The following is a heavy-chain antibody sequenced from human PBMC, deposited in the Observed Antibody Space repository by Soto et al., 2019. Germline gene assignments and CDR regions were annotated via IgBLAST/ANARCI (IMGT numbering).Heavy chain of an antibody. CDR1: GYTLTELS. CDR3: ATTRNMYDILTGSYYYYGMDV. J-gene: IGHJ6*02. V-gene: IGHV1-24*01. Sequence: GPVKVSCKVSGYTLTELSMHWVRQAPGKGLEWMGGFDPEDGETIYAQKFQGRVTMTEDTSTDTAYMELSSLRSEDTAVYYCATTRNMYDILTGSYYYYGMDVWGQGTTVTVSS. CDR2: FDPEDGET. D-gene: IGHD3-9*01.